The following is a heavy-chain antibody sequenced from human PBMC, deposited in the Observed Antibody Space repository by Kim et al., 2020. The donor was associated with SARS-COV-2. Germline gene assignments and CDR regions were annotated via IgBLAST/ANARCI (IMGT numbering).Heavy chain of an antibody. V-gene: IGHV3-15*01. Sequence: GGSLRLSCAASGFTFSNAWMSWVRQAPGKGLEWVGRIKSKTDGGTTDYAAPVKGRFTISRDDSKNTLYLQMNSLKTEDTAVYYCTTDLLPRPTIFGVVIIGSWFDPWGQGTLVTVSS. CDR1: GFTFSNAW. CDR2: IKSKTDGGTT. J-gene: IGHJ5*02. D-gene: IGHD3-3*01. CDR3: TTDLLPRPTIFGVVIIGSWFDP.